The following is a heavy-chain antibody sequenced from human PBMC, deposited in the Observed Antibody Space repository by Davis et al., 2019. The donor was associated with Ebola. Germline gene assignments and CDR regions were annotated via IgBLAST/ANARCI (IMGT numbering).Heavy chain of an antibody. CDR3: ASPLRHKVVLITGFDS. D-gene: IGHD3-22*01. Sequence: GGSLRLSCAASGFTFSTYAMNWVRQAPGKGLEWVSAISGSGDRTYYADSGSVKGRFTISRDNSENRVYLQMNSLRADDTAVYYCASPLRHKVVLITGFDSWGQGTLVTASS. V-gene: IGHV3-23*01. J-gene: IGHJ4*02. CDR1: GFTFSTYA. CDR2: ISGSGDRT.